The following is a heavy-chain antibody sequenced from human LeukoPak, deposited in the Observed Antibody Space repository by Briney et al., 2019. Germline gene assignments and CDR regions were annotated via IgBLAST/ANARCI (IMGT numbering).Heavy chain of an antibody. CDR2: IYPGDSDT. CDR3: ASGIPNSLFDY. D-gene: IGHD1-26*01. Sequence: GESLKISCKGSGSNFTSHWIGWVRQMPGKGLEWMGIIYPGDSDTRYSPSFQGQVIISADKSISTAYLQWSSLKASDTAMYYCASGIPNSLFDYWGQGTLVTVSS. J-gene: IGHJ4*02. V-gene: IGHV5-51*01. CDR1: GSNFTSHW.